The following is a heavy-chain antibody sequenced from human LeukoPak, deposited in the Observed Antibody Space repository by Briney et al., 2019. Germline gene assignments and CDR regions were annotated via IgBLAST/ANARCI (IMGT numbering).Heavy chain of an antibody. J-gene: IGHJ4*02. Sequence: PSETLSLTCTVSGGSISSYYWSWIRQPPGKGLEWIGYIYYSGSTNYNPSLKSRVTISVDTSKNQFSLRLSSVTAADTAVYYCARVTGYMIEDYFDYWGQGALVTVSS. D-gene: IGHD3-22*01. CDR3: ARVTGYMIEDYFDY. V-gene: IGHV4-59*01. CDR2: IYYSGST. CDR1: GGSISSYY.